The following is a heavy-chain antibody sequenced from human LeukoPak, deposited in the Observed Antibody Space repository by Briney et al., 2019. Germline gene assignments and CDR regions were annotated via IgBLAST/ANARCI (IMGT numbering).Heavy chain of an antibody. D-gene: IGHD3-16*01. V-gene: IGHV4-38-2*02. J-gene: IGHJ4*02. CDR2: IHHSGDT. CDR1: GYSISSGYY. CDR3: ARSYASSGLDH. Sequence: PSETLSLTCTVSGYSISSGYYWGWIRQPPGKGLEWIGSIHHSGDTAYNPSLKSRVTISVDTSKSQFSLKLSSVTAADTAVYYCARSYASSGLDHWGQGTLVTVSS.